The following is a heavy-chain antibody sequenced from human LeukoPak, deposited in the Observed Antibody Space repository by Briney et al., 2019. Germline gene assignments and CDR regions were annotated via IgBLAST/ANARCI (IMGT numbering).Heavy chain of an antibody. V-gene: IGHV1-69*13. D-gene: IGHD5-18*01. Sequence: ASVKVSCKASGGTFSSYAISWVRQAPGQGLEWMGGIIPIFGTANYAQKFQGRVTITADESTSTAYMELSSLRSEDTAVYYCARETGYSYGQYYFDYWGQGTLVTVSS. CDR1: GGTFSSYA. CDR2: IIPIFGTA. J-gene: IGHJ4*02. CDR3: ARETGYSYGQYYFDY.